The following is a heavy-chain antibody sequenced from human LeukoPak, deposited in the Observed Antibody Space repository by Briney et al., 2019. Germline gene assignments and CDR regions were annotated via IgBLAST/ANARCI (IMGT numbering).Heavy chain of an antibody. Sequence: PGGSLRLSCAASGFTFSSYWMSWVRQAPGKGLEWVANIKQDGSEKYYVDSVKGRFTISRDNAKNSLYLQMNSLRAEDTAVYYCARDRFSCVWGSYRTFDYWGQGTLVTVSS. J-gene: IGHJ4*02. CDR3: ARDRFSCVWGSYRTFDY. D-gene: IGHD3-16*02. CDR1: GFTFSSYW. CDR2: IKQDGSEK. V-gene: IGHV3-7*01.